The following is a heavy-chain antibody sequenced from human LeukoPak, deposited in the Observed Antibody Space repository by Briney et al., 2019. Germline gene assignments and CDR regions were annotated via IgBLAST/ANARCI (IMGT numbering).Heavy chain of an antibody. D-gene: IGHD6-13*01. CDR2: ITFSGSST. Sequence: PGGSLRLSCVASGFTFSSNAMSWVRQAPGMGPDWVSSITFSGSSTDYADSVKGRFTISRDDSKNMLFLQMDSLRVEDTAVYYCARDRAAADPWGQGTLVTVSS. CDR1: GFTFSSNA. V-gene: IGHV3-23*01. CDR3: ARDRAAADP. J-gene: IGHJ5*02.